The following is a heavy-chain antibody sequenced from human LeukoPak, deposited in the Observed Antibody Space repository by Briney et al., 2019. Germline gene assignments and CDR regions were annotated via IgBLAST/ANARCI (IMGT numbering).Heavy chain of an antibody. CDR3: ARGGYFDPVDY. J-gene: IGHJ4*02. Sequence: GGSLRLSCAASGFTFSSYAMHWVRQAPGKGLEWVAVISYDGSNKYYADSVKGRFTISRDNAKNSLYLQMNSLRAEDTAVYYCARGGYFDPVDYWGQGTLVTVSS. CDR1: GFTFSSYA. D-gene: IGHD3-9*01. V-gene: IGHV3-30-3*01. CDR2: ISYDGSNK.